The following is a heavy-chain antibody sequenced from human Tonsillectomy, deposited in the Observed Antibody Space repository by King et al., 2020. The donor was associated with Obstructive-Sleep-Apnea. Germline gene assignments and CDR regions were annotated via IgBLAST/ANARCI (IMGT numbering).Heavy chain of an antibody. D-gene: IGHD3-10*01. CDR2: INHSGST. CDR3: AREGDEDGYYFDY. CDR1: GGSFSGYY. V-gene: IGHV4-34*01. Sequence: VQLQQWGAGLLKPSETLSLPCAVSGGSFSGYYWSWIRQPPGKGLEWIGEINHSGSTDYNPSLKSRVTISVDTSKNQFSLKLSSVTAADTAVYYCAREGDEDGYYFDYWGQGTLVTVSS. J-gene: IGHJ4*02.